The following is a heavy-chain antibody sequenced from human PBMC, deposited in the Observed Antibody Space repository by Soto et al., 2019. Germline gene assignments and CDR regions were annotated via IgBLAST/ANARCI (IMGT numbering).Heavy chain of an antibody. D-gene: IGHD2-8*02. J-gene: IGHJ6*02. CDR2: ISYDGSNK. CDR1: GFTFSSYG. CDR3: AKCTGDIYYYYAMDV. Sequence: QVQLVESGGGVVQPGRSLRLSCAASGFTFSSYGMHWVRQAPGKGLEWVAVISYDGSNKYYADSVKGRFTISRDNSKNTLYLQMNSLRAEDTAVYYCAKCTGDIYYYYAMDVWGQGTTVTVSS. V-gene: IGHV3-30*18.